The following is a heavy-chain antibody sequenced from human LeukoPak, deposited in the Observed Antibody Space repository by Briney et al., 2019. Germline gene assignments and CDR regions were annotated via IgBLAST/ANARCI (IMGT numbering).Heavy chain of an antibody. D-gene: IGHD1-26*01. Sequence: ASVKVSCKASGYTFTGYYMHWVRQAPGQGLEWMGWINPNSYGTNYAQKFQGRVTMTRDTSISTAYMELSRLRSDDAAVYYCAILGGSHDAFDIWGQGTMVTVSS. CDR3: AILGGSHDAFDI. V-gene: IGHV1-2*02. CDR2: INPNSYGT. J-gene: IGHJ3*02. CDR1: GYTFTGYY.